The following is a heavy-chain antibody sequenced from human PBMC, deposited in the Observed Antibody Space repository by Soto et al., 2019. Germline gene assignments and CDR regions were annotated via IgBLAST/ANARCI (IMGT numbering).Heavy chain of an antibody. V-gene: IGHV3-30*18. Sequence: GGSLRLSCAASGFTFSSYGMHWVRQAPGKGLEWVAVISYDGSNKYYADSVKGRSTISRDNSKNTLYLQMNSLRAEDTAVYYCAKESLVGYCSSTSCNNWFDPWGQGTLVTAPQ. CDR1: GFTFSSYG. J-gene: IGHJ5*02. CDR3: AKESLVGYCSSTSCNNWFDP. D-gene: IGHD2-2*01. CDR2: ISYDGSNK.